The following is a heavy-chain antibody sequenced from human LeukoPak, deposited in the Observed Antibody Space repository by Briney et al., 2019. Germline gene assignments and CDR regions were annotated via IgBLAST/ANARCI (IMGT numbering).Heavy chain of an antibody. CDR2: IYTSGST. Sequence: PSETLSLTCTVSGGSISSYYWSWIRQPAGKGLEWIGRIYTSGSTNYNPSLKSRVTMSVDTSKTQFSLKLSSVTAADTAVYYCAGTPRIAVAGTGFDYWGQGTLVTVSS. D-gene: IGHD6-19*01. CDR1: GGSISSYY. J-gene: IGHJ4*02. V-gene: IGHV4-4*07. CDR3: AGTPRIAVAGTGFDY.